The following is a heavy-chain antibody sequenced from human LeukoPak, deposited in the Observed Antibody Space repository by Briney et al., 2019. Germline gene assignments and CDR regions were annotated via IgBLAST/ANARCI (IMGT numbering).Heavy chain of an antibody. J-gene: IGHJ4*02. D-gene: IGHD3-3*01. CDR3: ATLPNDFWSGYPISPVDY. CDR2: FVPEDGET. CDR1: GYTLTELS. Sequence: ASVKVSCKVSGYTLTELSMHWVRQAPGKGLEWMGGFVPEDGETIYAQKFQGRVTMTEDTSTDTAYMELSSLRSEDTAVYYCATLPNDFWSGYPISPVDYWGQGTLVTVSS. V-gene: IGHV1-24*01.